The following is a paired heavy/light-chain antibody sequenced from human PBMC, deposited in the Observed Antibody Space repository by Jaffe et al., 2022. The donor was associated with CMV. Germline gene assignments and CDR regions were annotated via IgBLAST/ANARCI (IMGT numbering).Light chain of an antibody. Sequence: SSDLTQDPAVSVALGQTVRITCQGDSLRNYYANWYQQKPGQAPVLVIYGQNNRPSGIPDRFSGSNSENTASLTITGAQAEDEADYYCNSRDSSGNHQVFGGGTKVTVL. CDR1: SLRNYY. CDR3: NSRDSSGNHQV. J-gene: IGLJ3*02. V-gene: IGLV3-19*01. CDR2: GQN.
Heavy chain of an antibody. CDR3: AREPQPHWRMGYDYYGMDV. CDR2: INPNSGDT. Sequence: QVHLVQSGAEVTKPGASVKVSCKASGYTFTGDYMHWVRQAPGQGLEWMGWINPNSGDTNYAQKFQGRVTMTRDTSMNTAYMELSRLRSDDTAVYYCAREPQPHWRMGYDYYGMDVWGQGTTVTVSS. CDR1: GYTFTGDY. D-gene: IGHD1-1*01. J-gene: IGHJ6*02. V-gene: IGHV1-2*02.